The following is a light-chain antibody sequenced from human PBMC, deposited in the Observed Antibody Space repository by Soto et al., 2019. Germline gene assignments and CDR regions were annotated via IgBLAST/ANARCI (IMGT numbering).Light chain of an antibody. CDR3: QQYGSVPLT. J-gene: IGKJ4*01. V-gene: IGKV3-20*01. Sequence: EIVLTQSPGTLSLSPGERATLSSRASQSVSTSYLAWYQQKPGQAPRLLIYGASSRATGIPDRFSGSGSGADFTLTISRLEPEDFPVYYCQQYGSVPLTFGGGTKVEIK. CDR2: GAS. CDR1: QSVSTSY.